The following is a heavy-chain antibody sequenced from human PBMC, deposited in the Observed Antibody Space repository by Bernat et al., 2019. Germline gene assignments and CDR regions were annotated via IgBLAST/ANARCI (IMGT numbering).Heavy chain of an antibody. CDR3: ARQGVGADWFDP. CDR2: IYYSGST. Sequence: QVQLQESGPGLVKPSETLSLTCTVSGGSISSDYWSWIRQPPGKGLEWIEYIYYSGSTNYNPSLKSRVTISVDTSKNQFSLKLSSVTAADSAFYYCARQGVGADWFDPWGQGTLVTVSS. J-gene: IGHJ5*02. V-gene: IGHV4-59*08. D-gene: IGHD1-26*01. CDR1: GGSISSDY.